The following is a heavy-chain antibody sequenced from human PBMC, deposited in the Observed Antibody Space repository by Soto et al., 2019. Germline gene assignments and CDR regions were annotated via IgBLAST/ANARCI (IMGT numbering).Heavy chain of an antibody. CDR1: GFTFSSYG. J-gene: IGHJ6*02. V-gene: IGHV3-33*01. Sequence: SLRLSCAASGFTFSSYGMHWVRQAPGKGLEWVALIWYDGSNKFYADSVKGRFTISRDNSKNTLFLQMNSLRAEDTAVYYCARERSYYYDSSGSDGMDVWGQGTTVTVSS. CDR2: IWYDGSNK. D-gene: IGHD3-22*01. CDR3: ARERSYYYDSSGSDGMDV.